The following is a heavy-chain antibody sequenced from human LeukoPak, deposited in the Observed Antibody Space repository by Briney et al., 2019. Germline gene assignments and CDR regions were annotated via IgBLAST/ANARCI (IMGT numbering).Heavy chain of an antibody. Sequence: GGSLRLSCEGSGFIFSNYAMSWVRQAPGKGPEWVSGISASGGRTHYADSVKGRFIISRDSSKNTVLLQMNSLRVEDTALYYCGKDPNGDWVGGFDIWGQGTMVTASS. V-gene: IGHV3-23*01. D-gene: IGHD2-21*01. J-gene: IGHJ3*02. CDR1: GFIFSNYA. CDR2: ISASGGRT. CDR3: GKDPNGDWVGGFDI.